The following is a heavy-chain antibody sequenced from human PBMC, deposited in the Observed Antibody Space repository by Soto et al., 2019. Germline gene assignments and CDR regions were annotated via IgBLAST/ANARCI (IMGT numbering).Heavy chain of an antibody. Sequence: ESGGGVVQPGRSLRLSCAASGFTFSSYGMHWVRQAPGKGLEWVAVISYDGSNKYYADSVKGRFTISRDNSKNTLYLQMNSLRAEDTAVYYCAKGYSYGYYYFDYWGQGTLVTVSS. V-gene: IGHV3-30*18. D-gene: IGHD5-18*01. CDR2: ISYDGSNK. J-gene: IGHJ4*02. CDR3: AKGYSYGYYYFDY. CDR1: GFTFSSYG.